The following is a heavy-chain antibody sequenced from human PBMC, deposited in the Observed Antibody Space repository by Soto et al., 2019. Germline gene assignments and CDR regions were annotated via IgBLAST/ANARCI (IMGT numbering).Heavy chain of an antibody. CDR3: ARDQTSSWYGPLDY. Sequence: QVQLVESGGGVVQPGRSLRLSCAASGFTFSSYGMHWVRQAPGKGLEWVAVIWYDGSNKYYADSVKGRFTISRDNSKNTLYLQMDSLRAEDTAVYYCARDQTSSWYGPLDYGGQGTMVTVSS. D-gene: IGHD6-13*01. V-gene: IGHV3-33*01. J-gene: IGHJ4*02. CDR1: GFTFSSYG. CDR2: IWYDGSNK.